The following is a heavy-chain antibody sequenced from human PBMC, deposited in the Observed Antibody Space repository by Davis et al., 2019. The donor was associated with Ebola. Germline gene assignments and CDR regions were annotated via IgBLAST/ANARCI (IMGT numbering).Heavy chain of an antibody. CDR1: GYTFTSYG. CDR3: ARGGRDGYNYWYFDL. D-gene: IGHD5-24*01. V-gene: IGHV1-18*01. J-gene: IGHJ2*01. Sequence: ASVKVSCKASGYTFTSYGISWVRQAPGQGLEWMGWISAYNGNTNYAQKLQGRVTMTTDTSTSTAYMELRSLRSDDTAVYYCARGGRDGYNYWYFDLWGRGTLVTVSS. CDR2: ISAYNGNT.